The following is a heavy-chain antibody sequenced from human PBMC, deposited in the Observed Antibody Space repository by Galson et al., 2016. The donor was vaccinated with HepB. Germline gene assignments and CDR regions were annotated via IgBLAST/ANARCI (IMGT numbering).Heavy chain of an antibody. D-gene: IGHD3-3*01. Sequence: SVKVSCKASGYTFTDYDINWVRQATGQGLEWVGWMNPNTGNTGLPQKFQGRVTLTRNTSRRTAYLELNSLRSEDTAVYYCARNLERTGDLDKWGQGTRVTVSS. V-gene: IGHV1-8*01. J-gene: IGHJ4*02. CDR1: GYTFTDYD. CDR3: ARNLERTGDLDK. CDR2: MNPNTGNT.